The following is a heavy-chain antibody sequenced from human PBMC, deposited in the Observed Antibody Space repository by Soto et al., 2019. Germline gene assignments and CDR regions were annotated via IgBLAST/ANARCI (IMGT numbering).Heavy chain of an antibody. Sequence: GGSLRLSCAASGFTFSSYAMSWVRQAPGKGLEWVSAISGSGGSTYYADSVKGRFTISRDNSKNTLYLQMNSLRAEDTAVYYCAKRYCSGGSCYSDYWGQGTLVTVSS. CDR2: ISGSGGST. D-gene: IGHD2-15*01. J-gene: IGHJ4*02. CDR3: AKRYCSGGSCYSDY. V-gene: IGHV3-23*01. CDR1: GFTFSSYA.